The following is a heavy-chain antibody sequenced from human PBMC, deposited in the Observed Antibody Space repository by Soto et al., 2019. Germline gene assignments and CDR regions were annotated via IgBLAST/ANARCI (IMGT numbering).Heavy chain of an antibody. J-gene: IGHJ6*02. CDR3: ARGGGNGMDV. CDR2: TSYRSKWDH. CDR1: GDSVSSNSAA. V-gene: IGHV6-1*01. D-gene: IGHD3-3*01. Sequence: QVQLQQSGPGLVKPSQTLSLTCAISGDSVSSNSAAWNWIRQSPSRGLEWLGRTSYRSKWDHDYALSVKSRININADTSNNQFALQLNSVTPEDTAVYYCARGGGNGMDVWGQGTTVTVSS.